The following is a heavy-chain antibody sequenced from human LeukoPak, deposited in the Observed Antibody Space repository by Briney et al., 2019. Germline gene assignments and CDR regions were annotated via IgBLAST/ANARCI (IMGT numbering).Heavy chain of an antibody. D-gene: IGHD1-26*01. CDR1: GFTFSSYA. Sequence: LTGGSLRLSCAASGFTFSSYAMSWVRQAPGKGREWVSAISGSGGSTYYADSVKGRFTISRDNSKNTLYLQMNSLRAEDTAVYYCAKTTGGATHFDYWGQGTLVTVSS. J-gene: IGHJ4*02. V-gene: IGHV3-23*01. CDR3: AKTTGGATHFDY. CDR2: ISGSGGST.